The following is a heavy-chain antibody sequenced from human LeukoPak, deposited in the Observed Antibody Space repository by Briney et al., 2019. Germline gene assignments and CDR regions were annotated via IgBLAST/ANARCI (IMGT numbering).Heavy chain of an antibody. Sequence: SETLSLTCTVSGGSISSYYWSWIRQPPGKGLEWIGYIYYSGSTNYNPSLKSRVTISVDTSKNQFSLKLSSVTAADTAVYYCARTGGGWRNYYFDYWGQGTLVTVSS. CDR3: ARTGGGWRNYYFDY. V-gene: IGHV4-59*01. D-gene: IGHD6-19*01. J-gene: IGHJ4*02. CDR2: IYYSGST. CDR1: GGSISSYY.